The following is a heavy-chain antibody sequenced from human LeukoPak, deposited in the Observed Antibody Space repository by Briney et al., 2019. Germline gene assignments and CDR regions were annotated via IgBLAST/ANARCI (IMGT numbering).Heavy chain of an antibody. Sequence: SETLSLTCTVSGGSISSSSYYWGWIRQPPGKGLEWIGSIYYSGSTYYNPSLKSGVTISVDTSKNQFSLKLSSVTAADTAVYYCASQYYYDSSGYPGEFDYWGQGTLVTVSS. CDR2: IYYSGST. J-gene: IGHJ4*02. CDR1: GGSISSSSYY. CDR3: ASQYYYDSSGYPGEFDY. D-gene: IGHD3-22*01. V-gene: IGHV4-39*01.